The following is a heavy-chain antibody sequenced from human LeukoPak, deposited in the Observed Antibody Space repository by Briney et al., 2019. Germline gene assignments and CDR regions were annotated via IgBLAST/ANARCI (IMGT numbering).Heavy chain of an antibody. CDR2: IHNSGST. J-gene: IGHJ4*02. V-gene: IGHV4-31*03. CDR3: ARVEGYGDYFDY. Sequence: PSETLSLTCTVSGASISSGGYYWSWIRQHAGKDLEWIGYIHNSGSTYYNPSLKSRVNISVDTSENQFSLKVNSVTAADTAVYYCARVEGYGDYFDYWGQGTLVTVSS. D-gene: IGHD4-17*01. CDR1: GASISSGGYY.